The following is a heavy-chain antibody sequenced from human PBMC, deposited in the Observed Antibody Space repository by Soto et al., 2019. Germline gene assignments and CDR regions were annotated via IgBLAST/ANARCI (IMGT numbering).Heavy chain of an antibody. CDR1: GGSISSGGYY. V-gene: IGHV4-31*03. CDR3: ARGKDSDGYYYFDY. D-gene: IGHD3-22*01. CDR2: IYFSGGT. J-gene: IGHJ4*02. Sequence: PSETLSLTCTVSGGSISSGGYYWSWIRQHPGKGLEWIGYIYFSGGTYYHPSLKSRLIVSSDTSKNQFSLRLNSVTAADTAVYYCARGKDSDGYYYFDYWGQGTLVTVSS.